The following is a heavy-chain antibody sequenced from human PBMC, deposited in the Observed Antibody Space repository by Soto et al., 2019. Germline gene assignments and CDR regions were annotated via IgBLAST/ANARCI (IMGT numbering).Heavy chain of an antibody. Sequence: SETLSLTCTVSGGSISSYYWSWIRQPPGKGLEWIGYIYYSGSTNYNPSLKSRVTISVDTSKNQFSLKLSSVTAADTAVYYCARAGARTAAAVSIDYWGQGTLVTVSS. CDR2: IYYSGST. CDR1: GGSISSYY. D-gene: IGHD6-13*01. CDR3: ARAGARTAAAVSIDY. J-gene: IGHJ4*02. V-gene: IGHV4-59*08.